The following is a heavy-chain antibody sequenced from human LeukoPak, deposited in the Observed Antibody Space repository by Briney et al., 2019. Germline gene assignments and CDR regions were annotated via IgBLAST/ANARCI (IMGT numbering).Heavy chain of an antibody. CDR3: ARKAGGVVEAGKMDFDI. Sequence: SETLSLTCIVSGGSISSSSYYWGWIRQPPGKGLEWIGRVYYSGSNYYNPSLKSRVTISVDTSKNQFSLKLSSVAAADTAVYYCARKAGGVVEAGKMDFDIWGRGTMVTVSS. D-gene: IGHD2-15*01. V-gene: IGHV4-39*07. J-gene: IGHJ3*02. CDR1: GGSISSSSYY. CDR2: VYYSGSN.